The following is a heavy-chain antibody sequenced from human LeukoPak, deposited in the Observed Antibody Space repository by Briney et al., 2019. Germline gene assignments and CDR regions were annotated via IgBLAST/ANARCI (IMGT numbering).Heavy chain of an antibody. CDR1: GGSFSGYY. J-gene: IGHJ5*02. CDR3: ASTVGYCTNGVCSANWFDP. CDR2: INHSGST. D-gene: IGHD2-8*01. Sequence: SETLSLTCAVYGGSFSGYYWSWIRQPPGKGLEWIGEINHSGSTNYNPSLKSRVTISVDTSKNQFSLKLSSVTAADTAVYYCASTVGYCTNGVCSANWFDPWGQGTLVTVSS. V-gene: IGHV4-34*01.